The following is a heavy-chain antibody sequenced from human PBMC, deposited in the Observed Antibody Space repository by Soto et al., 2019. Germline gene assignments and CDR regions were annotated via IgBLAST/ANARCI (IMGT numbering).Heavy chain of an antibody. J-gene: IGHJ6*02. CDR3: ARDDGSGSYYYYYGMDV. CDR2: TYYRSKWYN. Sequence: SRTLSLPCAISGDSVSSNSAAWNWIRQCPWRGLEWLGRTYYRSKWYNDYSVSVKSRITINPDTSTNQFSLQLNSVPPEDTAVYYCARDDGSGSYYYYYGMDVWGQGTTVTVSS. CDR1: GDSVSSNSAA. V-gene: IGHV6-1*01. D-gene: IGHD6-19*01.